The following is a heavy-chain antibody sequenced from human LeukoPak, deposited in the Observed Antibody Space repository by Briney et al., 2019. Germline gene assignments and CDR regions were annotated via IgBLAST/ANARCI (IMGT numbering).Heavy chain of an antibody. CDR1: GYTFTSYD. V-gene: IGHV1-8*01. Sequence: GASVKVSCKASGYTFTSYDINWVRQATGQGLEWMGWMNPNSGNTGYAQKFQGRVTMTRNTSISTAYMELSSLRSEDTAVYYCARGRLQWLRYRYYYYYMDVWGKGTTVTISS. D-gene: IGHD5-12*01. J-gene: IGHJ6*03. CDR2: MNPNSGNT. CDR3: ARGRLQWLRYRYYYYYMDV.